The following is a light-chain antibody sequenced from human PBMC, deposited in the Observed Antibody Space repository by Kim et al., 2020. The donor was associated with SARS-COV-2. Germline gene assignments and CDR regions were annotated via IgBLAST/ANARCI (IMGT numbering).Light chain of an antibody. CDR1: QSVSSY. CDR2: DAS. V-gene: IGKV3-11*01. J-gene: IGKJ1*01. Sequence: EIVLTQSPATLSLSPGERATLSCRASQSVSSYLAWYQQKPGQAPRLLIYDASNRATGIPARFSGSGSGTDFTLTISSLEPEDFAVYYCQQRRNWWTFGQETNVDI. CDR3: QQRRNWWT.